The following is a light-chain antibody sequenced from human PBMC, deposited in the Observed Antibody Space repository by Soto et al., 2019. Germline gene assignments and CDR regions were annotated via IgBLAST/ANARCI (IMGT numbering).Light chain of an antibody. J-gene: IGLJ2*01. Sequence: QSALTQPASVSGSPGQSITISCTGTSSDVGGYNYVSWYQQHPGKAPKLMIYDVSNRPSGVSNRFSGSKSGNTASLTISGRQDEDEADYYCSSYTSNSTPVVFGGGTKLTVL. CDR3: SSYTSNSTPVV. CDR1: SSDVGGYNY. CDR2: DVS. V-gene: IGLV2-14*01.